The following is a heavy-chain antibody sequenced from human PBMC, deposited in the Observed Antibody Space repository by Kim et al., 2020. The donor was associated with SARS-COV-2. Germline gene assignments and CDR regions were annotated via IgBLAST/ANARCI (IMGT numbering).Heavy chain of an antibody. CDR1: GGSISSSSYY. J-gene: IGHJ4*02. CDR2: IYYSGST. V-gene: IGHV4-39*01. D-gene: IGHD2-21*02. Sequence: SETLSLTCTVSGGSISSSSYYWGWIRQPPGKGLEWLGSIYYSGSTYYNPSLKSRVTISVDTSKNQFSLKLSSVTAADTAVYYCARQGGIVVVTATTIGGYSFDYWGQGTLDTVSS. CDR3: ARQGGIVVVTATTIGGYSFDY.